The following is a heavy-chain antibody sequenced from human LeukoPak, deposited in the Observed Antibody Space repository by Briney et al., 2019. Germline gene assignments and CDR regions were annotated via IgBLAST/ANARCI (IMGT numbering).Heavy chain of an antibody. Sequence: ASVKVSCKASGYTVTSYDINWERQATGQGLEWMGWMNPNSGNTGYAQKFQGRVTMTRNTSISTAYMELSSLRSEDTAVYYCARGGIVVVTARPYYFDYWGQGTLVTVSS. J-gene: IGHJ4*02. CDR2: MNPNSGNT. V-gene: IGHV1-8*01. CDR3: ARGGIVVVTARPYYFDY. D-gene: IGHD2-21*02. CDR1: GYTVTSYD.